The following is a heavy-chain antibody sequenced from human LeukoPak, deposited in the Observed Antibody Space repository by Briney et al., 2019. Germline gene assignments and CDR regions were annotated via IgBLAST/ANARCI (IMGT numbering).Heavy chain of an antibody. CDR2: ISYDGSNK. Sequence: GGSLRLSCAASGFTFSSYAMHWVRQAPGKGLEWVAVISYDGSNKYYADSVRGRFTISRDNSKNTLYLQMNSLRAEDTAVYYCAGDSSGWPFDYWGQGTLVTASS. CDR1: GFTFSSYA. J-gene: IGHJ4*02. D-gene: IGHD3-22*01. CDR3: AGDSSGWPFDY. V-gene: IGHV3-30-3*01.